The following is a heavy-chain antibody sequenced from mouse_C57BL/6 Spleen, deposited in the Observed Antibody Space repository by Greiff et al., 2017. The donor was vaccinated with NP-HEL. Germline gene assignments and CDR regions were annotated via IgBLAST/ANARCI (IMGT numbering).Heavy chain of an antibody. CDR3: TRKGDAMDY. V-gene: IGHV1-15*01. Sequence: QFQLQQSGAELVRPGASVTLSCKASGYTFTDYEMHWVKQTPVHGLEWIGAIDPETGGTAYNQKFKGKAILTADKSSSTAYMELRSLTSEDSAVYYCTRKGDAMDYWGQGTSVTVSS. CDR2: IDPETGGT. CDR1: GYTFTDYE. J-gene: IGHJ4*01.